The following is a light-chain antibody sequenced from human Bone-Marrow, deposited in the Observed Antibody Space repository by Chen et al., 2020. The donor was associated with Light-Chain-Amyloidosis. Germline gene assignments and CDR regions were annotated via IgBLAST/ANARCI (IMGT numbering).Light chain of an antibody. Sequence: EILLTQSPRTLSSSPGERATLSCRVSQSVRSSSLAWYQQKHGQAPRLLIYGASSRATGIPDRFSGSGYGTDFTLTISRLEPEEFAVYHGQQYGSSPLITFGQGTRLEIK. J-gene: IGKJ5*01. CDR2: GAS. CDR1: QSVRSSS. CDR3: QQYGSSPLIT. V-gene: IGKV3-20*01.